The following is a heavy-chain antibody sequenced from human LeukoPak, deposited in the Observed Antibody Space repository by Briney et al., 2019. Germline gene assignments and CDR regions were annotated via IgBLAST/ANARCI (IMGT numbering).Heavy chain of an antibody. CDR2: ISYDGSNK. Sequence: GGSLRLSCAAYGFTFSSYGMHWVRQAPGKGLEWVAVISYDGSNKYYADSVKGRFTISRDNSKNTLYLQMNSLRAEDTAVYYCAKDQYYYDSSGYYPNNFDYWGQGTLVTVSS. CDR3: AKDQYYYDSSGYYPNNFDY. CDR1: GFTFSSYG. V-gene: IGHV3-30*18. D-gene: IGHD3-22*01. J-gene: IGHJ4*02.